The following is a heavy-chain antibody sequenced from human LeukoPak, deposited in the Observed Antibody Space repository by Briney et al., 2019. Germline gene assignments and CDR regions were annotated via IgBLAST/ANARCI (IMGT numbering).Heavy chain of an antibody. Sequence: GSLRLSCVASDFNFRSNWMDWVRQAPGKGLEWVANIKGDGSEKNYVDSVKGRFSISRDNAKNSPYLEMNSLRAEDTGVYYCAKEGVWNLDYWGQGALVS. CDR1: DFNFRSNW. V-gene: IGHV3-7*04. J-gene: IGHJ4*02. CDR3: AKEGVWNLDY. CDR2: IKGDGSEK. D-gene: IGHD1-1*01.